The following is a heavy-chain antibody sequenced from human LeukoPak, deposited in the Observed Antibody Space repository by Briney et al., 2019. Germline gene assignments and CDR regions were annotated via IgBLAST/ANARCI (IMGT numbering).Heavy chain of an antibody. D-gene: IGHD3-10*01. CDR1: GGSISSSSYY. Sequence: PSETLSLTCTVSGGSISSSSYYWGWIRQPPGKGLEWIGSIYYSGSTYYNPSLKSRVTISVDTSKNQFSLKLSSVTAADTAVYYCARDRARGVPFNWFDPWGQGTLVTVSS. J-gene: IGHJ5*02. V-gene: IGHV4-39*07. CDR3: ARDRARGVPFNWFDP. CDR2: IYYSGST.